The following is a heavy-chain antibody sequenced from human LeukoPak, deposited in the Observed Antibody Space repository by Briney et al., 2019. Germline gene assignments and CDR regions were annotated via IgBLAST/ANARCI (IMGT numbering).Heavy chain of an antibody. CDR1: GGTFNSYA. J-gene: IGHJ4*02. Sequence: SVKVSCKASGGTFNSYAISWVRQAPGQGLEWMGGIIPIFGTANYAQKFQGRVTITADKSTSTAYMELSSLRSEDTAVYYCARDLSSGWYYFDYWGQGTLVTVSS. CDR3: ARDLSSGWYYFDY. D-gene: IGHD6-19*01. CDR2: IIPIFGTA. V-gene: IGHV1-69*06.